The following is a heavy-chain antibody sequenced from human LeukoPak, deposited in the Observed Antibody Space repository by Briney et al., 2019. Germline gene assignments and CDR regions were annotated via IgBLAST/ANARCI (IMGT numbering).Heavy chain of an antibody. V-gene: IGHV3-48*03. Sequence: GGSLRLSCAASGFTFSGYEMNWVRQAPGKGLEWVSYISTSGSTISYADSVKGRFTISRDNAKNSLYLQMNSLRAEDTAVYYCARVGARFDYWGQGTLVTVSS. CDR2: ISTSGSTI. CDR3: ARVGARFDY. D-gene: IGHD1-26*01. CDR1: GFTFSGYE. J-gene: IGHJ4*02.